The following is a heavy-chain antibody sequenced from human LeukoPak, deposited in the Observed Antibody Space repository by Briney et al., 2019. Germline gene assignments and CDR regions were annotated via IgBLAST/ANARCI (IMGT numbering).Heavy chain of an antibody. CDR3: AKDSSGWYPNWFDP. D-gene: IGHD6-19*01. CDR1: GFTFSSYA. CDR2: ISSNGGST. J-gene: IGHJ5*02. V-gene: IGHV3-64*01. Sequence: PGGSLRLSCAASGFTFSSYAMHWVRQAPGKGLEYVSAISSNGGSTYYANSVKGRFTISRDNSKNTLYLQMGSLRAEDMAVYYCAKDSSGWYPNWFDPWGQGTLVTVSS.